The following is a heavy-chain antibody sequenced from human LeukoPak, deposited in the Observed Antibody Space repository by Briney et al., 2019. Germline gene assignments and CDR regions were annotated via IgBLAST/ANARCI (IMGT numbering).Heavy chain of an antibody. CDR1: GISFSSYS. Sequence: GGSLRLSCAASGISFSSYSMTWVRQAPGMGLEWVSSISGSSNYIDYADSVKGRFTISRDNAKNSLYLQMNSLRADDTAVYYCARDRPDHCITTSCPEYMDVWGKGTTVTVSS. CDR2: ISGSSNYI. CDR3: ARDRPDHCITTSCPEYMDV. V-gene: IGHV3-21*01. D-gene: IGHD2-2*01. J-gene: IGHJ6*03.